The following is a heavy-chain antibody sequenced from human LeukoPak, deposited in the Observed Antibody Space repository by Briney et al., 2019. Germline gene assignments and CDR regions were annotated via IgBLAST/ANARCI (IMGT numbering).Heavy chain of an antibody. D-gene: IGHD6-6*01. J-gene: IGHJ4*02. CDR3: ARATRAARHFDY. CDR2: INSDGSNT. Sequence: GGSLRLSCAASGFTFSSYWMNWVRQAPGKGLVWASRINSDGSNTKYADSVKGRFTISRDNAKNTLYLQMNSLRGEDTAVYYCARATRAARHFDYWGQGTLVTVSS. V-gene: IGHV3-74*01. CDR1: GFTFSSYW.